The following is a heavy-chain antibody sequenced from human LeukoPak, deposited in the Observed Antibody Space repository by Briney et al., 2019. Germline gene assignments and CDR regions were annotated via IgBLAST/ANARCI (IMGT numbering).Heavy chain of an antibody. Sequence: GGSLRLSCAASGFTVSFYAMSWVRQAPGKGLEWVANIKQDGSEKYYVDSVKGRFTISRDNAKNSLYLQMNSLRAADAAVYYCARATAFYSYGSRSFDYWGQGTLVTVSS. J-gene: IGHJ4*02. CDR1: GFTVSFYA. CDR3: ARATAFYSYGSRSFDY. CDR2: IKQDGSEK. V-gene: IGHV3-7*03. D-gene: IGHD5-18*01.